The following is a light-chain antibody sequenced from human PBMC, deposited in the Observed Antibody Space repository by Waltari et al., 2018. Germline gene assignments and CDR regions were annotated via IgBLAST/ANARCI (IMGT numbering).Light chain of an antibody. CDR2: DAS. Sequence: EIVLTQSPATLSLSPGERATLPCRASQSVSSYLAWYQQKPGQAPRLLIYDASNRATGIPARFSGSGSGTDFTLTISSLEPEDFAVYYCQQRSNWPPWLTFGGGTKVEIK. V-gene: IGKV3-11*01. J-gene: IGKJ4*01. CDR1: QSVSSY. CDR3: QQRSNWPPWLT.